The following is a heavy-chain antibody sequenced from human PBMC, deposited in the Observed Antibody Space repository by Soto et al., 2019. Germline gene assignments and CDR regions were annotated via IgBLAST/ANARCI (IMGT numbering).Heavy chain of an antibody. CDR2: IYYSGST. Sequence: SETLSLTCTVSDGSVSNSTFYWGWIRQAPGKGLEWIGLIYYSGSTYYNPSLKSRVTISVDASENHFSLKLSSVIAADTAVYYCARVGPYCGGDCYSTPPWGQGTLVTVSS. CDR3: ARVGPYCGGDCYSTPP. V-gene: IGHV4-39*02. D-gene: IGHD2-21*02. J-gene: IGHJ5*02. CDR1: DGSVSNSTFY.